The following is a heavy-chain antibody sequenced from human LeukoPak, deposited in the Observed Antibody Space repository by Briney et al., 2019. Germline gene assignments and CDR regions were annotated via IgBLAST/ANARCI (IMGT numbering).Heavy chain of an antibody. D-gene: IGHD6-19*01. J-gene: IGHJ4*02. V-gene: IGHV1-69*13. CDR1: GFTFTSHD. CDR3: ATRTGYSSGWYPAPFDY. CDR2: IIPIFGTA. Sequence: SVKVSCKASGFTFTSHDYNWVRQAPGQGLEWMAGIIPIFGTANYAQKFQGRVTITADESTSTAYMELSSLRSEDTAVYYCATRTGYSSGWYPAPFDYWGQGTLVTVSS.